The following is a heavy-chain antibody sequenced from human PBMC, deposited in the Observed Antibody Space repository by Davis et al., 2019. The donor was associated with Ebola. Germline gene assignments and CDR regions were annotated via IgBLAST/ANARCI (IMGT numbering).Heavy chain of an antibody. CDR1: GFTFSSYA. CDR3: AKDKGNRGNYYYYYGMDV. V-gene: IGHV3-23*01. CDR2: ISGSGGST. J-gene: IGHJ6*02. D-gene: IGHD1/OR15-1a*01. Sequence: PGGSLRLSCAASGFTFSSYAMSWVRQAPGKGLEWVSAISGSGGSTYYADSVKGRFTISRDNSKNTLYLQMNSLRAEDTAVYYCAKDKGNRGNYYYYYGMDVWGQGTTVTVSS.